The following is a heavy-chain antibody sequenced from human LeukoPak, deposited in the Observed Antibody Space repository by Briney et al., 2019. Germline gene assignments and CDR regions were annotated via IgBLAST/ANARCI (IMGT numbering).Heavy chain of an antibody. CDR3: AGDLGWDDVFDI. CDR2: INSDGSST. J-gene: IGHJ3*02. V-gene: IGHV3-74*01. CDR1: GFTFSNYW. D-gene: IGHD1-26*01. Sequence: GGSLRLSCAASGFTFSNYWIHWVRQAPGKGLVWVSRINSDGSSTSYADSVKGRFTISRDNAKNTLYLQINSLRAEDTAVYYCAGDLGWDDVFDIWGQGTMVTVSS.